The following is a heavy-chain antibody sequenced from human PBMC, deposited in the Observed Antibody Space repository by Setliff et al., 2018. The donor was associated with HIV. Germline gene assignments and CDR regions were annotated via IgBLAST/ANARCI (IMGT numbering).Heavy chain of an antibody. J-gene: IGHJ4*02. D-gene: IGHD5-12*01. Sequence: GASVKVSCKASGYSLTNYAMHWVRQAPGQRLEWMGWINVGNDNTKYSQTLQGRVTIARDTSASTAYMELSSLRSEDTAVYYCARGKTWLRFLDYWGQGTLVTVSS. V-gene: IGHV1-3*01. CDR1: GYSLTNYA. CDR2: INVGNDNT. CDR3: ARGKTWLRFLDY.